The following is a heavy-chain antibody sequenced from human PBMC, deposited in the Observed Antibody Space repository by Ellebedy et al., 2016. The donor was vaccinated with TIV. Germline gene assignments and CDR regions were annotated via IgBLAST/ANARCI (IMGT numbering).Heavy chain of an antibody. CDR3: ARDNKRGGYDDYVWGSYLLDY. CDR1: GFTFSSYA. D-gene: IGHD3-16*02. J-gene: IGHJ4*02. Sequence: GESLKISCAASGFTFSSYAMHWVRQAPGKGLEWVAVISYDGSNKYYADSVKGRFTISRDNSKNTLYLQMNSLRAEDTAVYYCARDNKRGGYDDYVWGSYLLDYWGQGTLVTVSS. CDR2: ISYDGSNK. V-gene: IGHV3-30-3*01.